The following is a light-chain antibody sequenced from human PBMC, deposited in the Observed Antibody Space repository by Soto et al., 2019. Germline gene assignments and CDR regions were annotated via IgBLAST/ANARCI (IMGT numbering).Light chain of an antibody. CDR1: QTIKSN. Sequence: VMTQSPATLSVSPGERATLSCRASQTIKSNLAWYQQKSGQPPRLLIYGASIRATGIPVRFSGSGSGTEFTLTISSLQSEYSSIYYCQQYTNWPLFPFGQGTKLEIK. CDR3: QQYTNWPLFP. CDR2: GAS. V-gene: IGKV3-15*01. J-gene: IGKJ2*01.